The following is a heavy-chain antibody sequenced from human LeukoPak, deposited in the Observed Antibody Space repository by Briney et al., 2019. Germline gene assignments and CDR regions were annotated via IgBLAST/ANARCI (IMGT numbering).Heavy chain of an antibody. V-gene: IGHV3-21*01. CDR3: ARATPVAQGGMDV. CDR2: ISSSSSYI. CDR1: GFTFSSYN. Sequence: GGSLRLSCAASGFTFSSYNMNWVRQAPGKGLEWVSSISSSSSYIYYADSLKGRFTISRDNAKNSLFLQMNSLRAEDTAVYYCARATPVAQGGMDVWGQGTTVTVSS. J-gene: IGHJ6*02. D-gene: IGHD4-23*01.